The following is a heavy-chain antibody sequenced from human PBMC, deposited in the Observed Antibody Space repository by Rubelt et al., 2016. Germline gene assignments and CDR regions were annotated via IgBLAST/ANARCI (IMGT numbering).Heavy chain of an antibody. J-gene: IGHJ2*01. Sequence: QVQLVQSGAEVKKPGASVKVSCKASGYTFTSYGISWVRQAPGQGLEWMGWISAYNGNTNYAQKLQGRVTMTTDPSTSTAYMELRSRRSDDTAVYYCARSKDTAMVTDADWYFDLWGRGTLVTVSS. CDR1: GYTFTSYG. CDR2: ISAYNGNT. CDR3: ARSKDTAMVTDADWYFDL. D-gene: IGHD5-18*01. V-gene: IGHV1-18*01.